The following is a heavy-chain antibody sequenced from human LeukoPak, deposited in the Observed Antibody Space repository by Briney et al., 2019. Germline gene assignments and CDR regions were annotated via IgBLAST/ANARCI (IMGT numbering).Heavy chain of an antibody. J-gene: IGHJ5*02. D-gene: IGHD3-3*01. CDR3: ARQITIFGVVPRFDP. Sequence: PSETLSLTCTVSGGSISSSSYYWGWIRQPPGKGLEWIGSIYYSGSTYYNPSLKSRVTISVDTSKNQFSLKLSSVTAADTAVYYCARQITIFGVVPRFDPGGQGTLVTVSS. V-gene: IGHV4-39*01. CDR1: GGSISSSSYY. CDR2: IYYSGST.